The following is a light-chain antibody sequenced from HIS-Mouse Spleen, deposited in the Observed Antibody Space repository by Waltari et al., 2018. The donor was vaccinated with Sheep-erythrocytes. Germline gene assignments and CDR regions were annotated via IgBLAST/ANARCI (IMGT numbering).Light chain of an antibody. J-gene: IGKJ1*01. CDR1: QDISNY. CDR2: LGS. V-gene: IGKV1-33*01. CDR3: MQALQTPPT. Sequence: DIQMTQSPSSLSASVGDRVTITCQASQDISNYLNWYQQKPGKAPKLLIYLGSNRASGVPDRFSGSGSGTDFTLKISRVEAEDVGVYYCMQALQTPPTFGQGTKVEIK.